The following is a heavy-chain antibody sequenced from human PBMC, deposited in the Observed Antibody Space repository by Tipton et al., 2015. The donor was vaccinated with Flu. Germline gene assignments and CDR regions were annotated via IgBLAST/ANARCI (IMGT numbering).Heavy chain of an antibody. CDR1: GGSISSGSYY. J-gene: IGHJ4*02. V-gene: IGHV4-61*02. CDR3: ARQRVGASLEPIYY. CDR2: IYTSGST. Sequence: TLSLTCTVSGGSISSGSYYWGWIRQPAGKGLEWIGRIYTSGSTNYNPSLKSRVAISVDTSKKQFPLKLSSVTAADTAVYYCARQRVGASLEPIYYWGQGTLVTVSS. D-gene: IGHD1-26*01.